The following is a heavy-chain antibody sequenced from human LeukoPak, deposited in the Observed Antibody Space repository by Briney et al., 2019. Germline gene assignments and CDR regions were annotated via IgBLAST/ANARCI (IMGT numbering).Heavy chain of an antibody. CDR3: TRAPGRFLEGPWYFDL. J-gene: IGHJ2*01. CDR1: GFTFGDYA. V-gene: IGHV3-49*03. CDR2: IRSKGYGGTT. D-gene: IGHD3-3*01. Sequence: GGSLRLSCTASGFTFGDYAMSWFRQAPGKGLEWVGFIRSKGYGGTTEYAASVKGRFTISRDDSKSIAYLQMNSLKTEDTAVYYCTRAPGRFLEGPWYFDLWGRGTLVTVSS.